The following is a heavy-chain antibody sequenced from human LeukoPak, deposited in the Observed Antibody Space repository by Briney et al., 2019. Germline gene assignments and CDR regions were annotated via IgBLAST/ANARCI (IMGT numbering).Heavy chain of an antibody. D-gene: IGHD6-19*01. J-gene: IGHJ4*02. Sequence: PSETLSLTCTVSGGSISSYYWSWIRQPAGKGLEWIGRIYTSGSTNYNPSLKSRVTMSVDTSKNQFSLKLSSVTAADTAVYYCASTKPGIAVAGVFPRITYFDYWGQGTLVTVSS. CDR3: ASTKPGIAVAGVFPRITYFDY. CDR1: GGSISSYY. CDR2: IYTSGST. V-gene: IGHV4-4*07.